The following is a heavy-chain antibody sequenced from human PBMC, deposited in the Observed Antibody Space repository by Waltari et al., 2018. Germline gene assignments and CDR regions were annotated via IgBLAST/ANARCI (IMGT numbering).Heavy chain of an antibody. Sequence: EVQLVESGGGLVKPGGSLSLSCAASGFTCSSYWMSWVRQAPGKGLEWVANIKQDGSEKYYVDSVKGRFTISRDNAKNSLYLQMNSLRAEDTAVYYCARDNLRYSSSCGAYWGQGTLVTVSS. CDR1: GFTCSSYW. J-gene: IGHJ4*02. CDR3: ARDNLRYSSSCGAY. D-gene: IGHD6-13*01. CDR2: IKQDGSEK. V-gene: IGHV3-7*03.